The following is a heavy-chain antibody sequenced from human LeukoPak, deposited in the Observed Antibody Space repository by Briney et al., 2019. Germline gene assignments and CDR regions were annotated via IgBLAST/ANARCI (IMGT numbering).Heavy chain of an antibody. CDR2: IYYSGST. J-gene: IGHJ5*02. D-gene: IGHD6-13*01. V-gene: IGHV4-39*07. Sequence: SETLSLTCTVSGGSISSYYWGWIRQPPGKGLEWIGSIYYSGSTYYNPSLKSRVTISVDTSKNQFSLKLSSVTAADTAVYYCARGYRSSWCLNWFDPWGQGTLVTVSS. CDR1: GGSISSYY. CDR3: ARGYRSSWCLNWFDP.